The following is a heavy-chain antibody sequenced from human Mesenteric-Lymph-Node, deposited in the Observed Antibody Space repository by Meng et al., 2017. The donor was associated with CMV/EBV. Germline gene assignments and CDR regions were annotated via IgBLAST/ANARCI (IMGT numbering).Heavy chain of an antibody. CDR1: GFTFDDYA. J-gene: IGHJ4*02. D-gene: IGHD1-26*01. CDR3: AKEGGGVTYYFDY. CDR2: ISGDSDSI. Sequence: SLKISCVVSGFTFDDYAMHWVRQAPGKGLEWVSGISGDSDSIGYVDSVKGRFTISRDNAKNSLYLQMNSLRAEDTAVYYCAKEGGGVTYYFDYWGQGTLVTVSS. V-gene: IGHV3-9*01.